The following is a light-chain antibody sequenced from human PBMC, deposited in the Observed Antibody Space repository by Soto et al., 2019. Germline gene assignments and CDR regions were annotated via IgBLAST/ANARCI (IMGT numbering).Light chain of an antibody. Sequence: EIVMTQSPATLSVFPGERATLSCRASHSVNNNLAWYQQKPGQAPRLLIYGASTRATGIPARFSGSGARTEFTLTISSLHTEDVAVYYCQQYDYWWTFVQGAKVEIK. CDR3: QQYDYWWT. J-gene: IGKJ1*01. CDR1: HSVNNN. CDR2: GAS. V-gene: IGKV3-15*01.